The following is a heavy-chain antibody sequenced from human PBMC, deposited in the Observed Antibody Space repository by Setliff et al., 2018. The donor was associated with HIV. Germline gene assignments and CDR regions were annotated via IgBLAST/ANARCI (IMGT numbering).Heavy chain of an antibody. CDR3: AREEDYNFWSGYDWFDP. CDR1: GGSISSYY. Sequence: LSLTCTVSGGSISSYYWNWIRQPPGKGLEWIGYIYYSGSTNYNPSLKSRVTISVDTSKNQFSLKLSSVTAADTAVYYCAREEDYNFWSGYDWFDPWGQGTLVTVSS. CDR2: IYYSGST. V-gene: IGHV4-59*01. D-gene: IGHD3-3*01. J-gene: IGHJ5*02.